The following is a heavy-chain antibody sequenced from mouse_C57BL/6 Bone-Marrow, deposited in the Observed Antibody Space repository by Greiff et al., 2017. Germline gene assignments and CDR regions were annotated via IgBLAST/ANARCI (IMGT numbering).Heavy chain of an antibody. CDR1: GYTFTSYW. D-gene: IGHD2-1*01. V-gene: IGHV1-55*01. CDR2: IYPGSGST. Sequence: QVQLQQPGAELVKPGASVKMSCKASGYTFTSYWITWVKQRPGQGLEWIGDIYPGSGSTNYNEKFKSKATLTVDTSSSTAYMQLSSLTSEDSAVYYGARKFLYYGNYEGYFDVWGTGTTVTVSS. CDR3: ARKFLYYGNYEGYFDV. J-gene: IGHJ1*03.